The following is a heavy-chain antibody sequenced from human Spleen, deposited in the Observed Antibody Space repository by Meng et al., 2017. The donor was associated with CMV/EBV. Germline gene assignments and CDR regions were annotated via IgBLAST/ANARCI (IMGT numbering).Heavy chain of an antibody. CDR2: IIPIFGTA. Sequence: QVWRVVSGAGLKKPRYSVQSSCKASGGTFSSYAISWVRQGPGQGLEWMGGIIPIFGTANYAQKFQGRVTITADESTSTAYMELSSLRSEDTAVYYCATDYGDYQALGYWGQGTLVTVSS. CDR1: GGTFSSYA. V-gene: IGHV1-69*12. J-gene: IGHJ4*02. CDR3: ATDYGDYQALGY. D-gene: IGHD4-17*01.